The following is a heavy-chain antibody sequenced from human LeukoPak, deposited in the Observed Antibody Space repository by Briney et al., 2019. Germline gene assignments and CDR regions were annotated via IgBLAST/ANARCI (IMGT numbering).Heavy chain of an antibody. Sequence: SVKVSCKASGGTFSSYAISWVRQAPGQGLEWMGGIIPIFGTANYAQKFQGRVTITTDESTSTAYMELSSLRSEDTAVYYCARDRYYDSSGYHISEYYFDYWGQGTLVTVSP. CDR3: ARDRYYDSSGYHISEYYFDY. CDR2: IIPIFGTA. V-gene: IGHV1-69*05. CDR1: GGTFSSYA. D-gene: IGHD3-22*01. J-gene: IGHJ4*02.